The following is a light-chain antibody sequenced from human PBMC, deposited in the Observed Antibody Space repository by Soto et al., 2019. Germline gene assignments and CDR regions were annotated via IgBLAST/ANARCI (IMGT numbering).Light chain of an antibody. V-gene: IGKV3-15*01. CDR1: QFIGDN. J-gene: IGKJ1*01. Sequence: DIVMTQSPATLSVSPGDRAILSCRASQFIGDNLAWYQQKSGQAPRLVIYGAATRATAIPARFSGSRSGTEFTLTISGLQSEDVAIYYCQQYSNWPPWTFGQGTRVDIK. CDR3: QQYSNWPPWT. CDR2: GAA.